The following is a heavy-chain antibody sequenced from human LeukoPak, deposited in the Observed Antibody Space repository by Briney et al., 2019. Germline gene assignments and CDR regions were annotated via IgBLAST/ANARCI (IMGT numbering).Heavy chain of an antibody. D-gene: IGHD2-15*01. J-gene: IGHJ4*02. Sequence: GGSLRLSCTASGFTFGDYAMSWVRQAPGKGLEWVGFIRSKAYGRSTECAASVKGRFTMSRDDSKSIAYLQMNSLKSEDTGVYYCSRYCSGGSCYSDSDYWGQGTLVTVSS. V-gene: IGHV3-49*04. CDR2: IRSKAYGRST. CDR3: SRYCSGGSCYSDSDY. CDR1: GFTFGDYA.